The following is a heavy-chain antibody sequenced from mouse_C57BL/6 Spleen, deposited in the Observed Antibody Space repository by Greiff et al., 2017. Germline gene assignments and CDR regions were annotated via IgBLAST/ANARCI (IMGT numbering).Heavy chain of an antibody. CDR1: GYTFTDYY. V-gene: IGHV1-76*01. Sequence: VQLQQSGAELVRPGASVKLSCKASGYTFTDYYINWVKQRPGQGLEWIARIYPGSGNTYYNEKFKGKATLTAEKSSSTAYMQLSSLTSEDSAVYFCAGDYCGLGWGQGTLVTVSA. J-gene: IGHJ3*02. CDR2: IYPGSGNT. CDR3: AGDYCGLG. D-gene: IGHD1-2*01.